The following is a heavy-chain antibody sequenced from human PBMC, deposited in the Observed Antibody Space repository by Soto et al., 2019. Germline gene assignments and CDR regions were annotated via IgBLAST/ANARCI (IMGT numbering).Heavy chain of an antibody. CDR2: IKRNTDGGTA. V-gene: IGHV3-15*01. Sequence: EVQLVESGGGLVKPGGSLRLSCAASGFTFSNAWMSWVRQAPGKGLEWVGRIKRNTDGGTADHAAPVKGRVTISRDDSKNTLYLQMSSLKTEDTAVYYCTSRVYYSDSSGHRGDFDYWGQGTLVTVSS. CDR3: TSRVYYSDSSGHRGDFDY. J-gene: IGHJ4*02. CDR1: GFTFSNAW. D-gene: IGHD3-22*01.